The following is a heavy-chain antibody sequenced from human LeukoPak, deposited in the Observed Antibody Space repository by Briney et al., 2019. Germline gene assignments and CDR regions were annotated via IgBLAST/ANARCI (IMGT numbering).Heavy chain of an antibody. CDR3: ARARGYCAADCSRYAFDY. Sequence: GGSLTLSCAASGYTFCSYTMSWVRHAPGEGLEWVSTISNSGRNTFYTDSVKGRFTISRDNSKNTLYLQMNSLRAGDTAVYSCARARGYCAADCSRYAFDYWGQGTLVTVSS. J-gene: IGHJ4*02. D-gene: IGHD2-21*02. CDR2: ISNSGRNT. V-gene: IGHV3-23*01. CDR1: GYTFCSYT.